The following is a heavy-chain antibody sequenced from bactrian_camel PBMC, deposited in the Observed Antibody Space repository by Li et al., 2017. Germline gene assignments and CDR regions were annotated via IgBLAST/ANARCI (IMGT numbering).Heavy chain of an antibody. J-gene: IGHJ6*01. CDR3: GAYGPVVPEGCRSDWGY. CDR1: GYSNSMYC. D-gene: IGHD5*01. CDR2: ISSDGRT. V-gene: IGHV3S53*01. Sequence: HVQLVESGGGSVQAGGSLRLSCAASGYSNSMYCMGWYRQAPGKEREGVAVISSDGRTSYADSVKGRFTISKDNAKNTVYLQMNKLKPEDTAMYYCGAYGPVVPEGCRSDWGYWGQGTQVTVS.